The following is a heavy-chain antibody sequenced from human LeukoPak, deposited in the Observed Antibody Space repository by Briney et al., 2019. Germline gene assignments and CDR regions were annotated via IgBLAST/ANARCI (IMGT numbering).Heavy chain of an antibody. CDR1: GYTFTGYY. J-gene: IGHJ4*02. V-gene: IGHV1-2*02. CDR3: ARRKGTVTKFPGAY. Sequence: ASVKVSCKASGYTFTGYYMHWVRQAPGQGLEWMGWINPNSGGTNYAQKFQGRVTMTRDTSISTAYMELSRLRSDDTAVYYCARRKGTVTKFPGAYWGQGTLVTVSS. D-gene: IGHD4-17*01. CDR2: INPNSGGT.